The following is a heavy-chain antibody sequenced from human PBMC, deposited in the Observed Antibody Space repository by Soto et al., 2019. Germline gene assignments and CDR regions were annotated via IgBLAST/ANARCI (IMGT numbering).Heavy chain of an antibody. CDR1: GYTFTNYG. CDR2: ISTYNGNT. D-gene: IGHD3-10*01. Sequence: QVQLVQSGAEVKKPGASVKVSCKASGYTFTNYGISWVRQAPGQGLEWMGWISTYNGNTNYAQNLQGRVTMTTDTSTSTAYMELRSLRSDDTSVYYCARDDLRTESLDVWGQGTTVTVSS. V-gene: IGHV1-18*01. CDR3: ARDDLRTESLDV. J-gene: IGHJ6*02.